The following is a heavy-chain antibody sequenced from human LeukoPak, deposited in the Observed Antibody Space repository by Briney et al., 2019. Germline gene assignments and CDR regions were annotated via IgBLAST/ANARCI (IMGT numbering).Heavy chain of an antibody. CDR2: INPSGGST. D-gene: IGHD3-16*01. CDR3: AREPNTYGAFDI. Sequence: GASVKVSCKASGYTFIKYGISWVRQAPGQGLEWMGIINPSGGSTSYAQKFQGRVTMTRDMSTSTVYMELSSLRSEDTAVYYCAREPNTYGAFDIWGQGTMVTVSS. CDR1: GYTFIKYG. J-gene: IGHJ3*02. V-gene: IGHV1-46*01.